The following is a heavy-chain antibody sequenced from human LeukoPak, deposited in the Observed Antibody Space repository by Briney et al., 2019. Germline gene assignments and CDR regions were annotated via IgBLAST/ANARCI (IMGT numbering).Heavy chain of an antibody. Sequence: PGGSLRLSCAASGFTFSSYAMHWVRQAPGKGLEWVAVISYDGSNKYYADSVKGRFTISRDNSKNTLYLQMNSLRAEDTAVYYCARGAHTYYYDSSVSQIDYWGQGTLVTVSS. V-gene: IGHV3-30-3*01. J-gene: IGHJ4*02. CDR1: GFTFSSYA. CDR2: ISYDGSNK. CDR3: ARGAHTYYYDSSVSQIDY. D-gene: IGHD3-22*01.